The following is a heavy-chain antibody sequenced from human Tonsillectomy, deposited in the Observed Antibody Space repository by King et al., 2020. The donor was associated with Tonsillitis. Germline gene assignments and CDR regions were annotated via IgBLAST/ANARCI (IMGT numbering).Heavy chain of an antibody. CDR2: MNPKSGET. CDR1: GYTFTSYD. Sequence: VQLVQSGAEVKKTGASVKVSCKASGYTFTSYDINWVRLAPGRGLEWMGWMNPKSGETDSAQKFQARLNMTRNTSTNTAYMELGSLRSDDTAVYYCAKRGGPWVEARYLLNWGQGSQVTVSS. J-gene: IGHJ1*01. CDR3: AKRGGPWVEARYLLN. D-gene: IGHD3-9*01. V-gene: IGHV1-8*02.